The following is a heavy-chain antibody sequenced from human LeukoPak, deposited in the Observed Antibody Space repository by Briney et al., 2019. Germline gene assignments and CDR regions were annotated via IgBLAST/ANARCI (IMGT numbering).Heavy chain of an antibody. CDR3: ARAVPSNYAWFDP. J-gene: IGHJ5*02. V-gene: IGHV4-4*02. Sequence: PSETLSLTCAVSGGSISSSNWWSWVRQPPGEGLEWIGEIYHSGSTNYNPSLKSRVTISVDKSKNQFSLKLSSVTAADTAVYYCARAVPSNYAWFDPWGQGTLVTVSS. D-gene: IGHD4-11*01. CDR1: GGSISSSNW. CDR2: IYHSGST.